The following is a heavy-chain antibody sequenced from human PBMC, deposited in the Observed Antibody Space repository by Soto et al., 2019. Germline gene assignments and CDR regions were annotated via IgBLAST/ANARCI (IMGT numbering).Heavy chain of an antibody. CDR1: GFSLSARGVG. CDR2: IYWNDDT. CDR3: AHSPWGAAPDY. J-gene: IGHJ4*02. D-gene: IGHD3-16*01. Sequence: KESGPTLVKPTQTLTLTCTVSGFSLSARGVGVGWIRQPPGKALEWLAIIYWNDDTSYSPSLQSRVTVTKDASKNQVVLTMTNMDPVDTATYYCAHSPWGAAPDYWGQGTLVTVSS. V-gene: IGHV2-5*01.